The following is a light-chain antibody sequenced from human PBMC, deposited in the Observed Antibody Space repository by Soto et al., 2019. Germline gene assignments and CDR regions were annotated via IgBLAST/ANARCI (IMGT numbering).Light chain of an antibody. Sequence: IQMTQSPYSLSASVGDRVTITCRASQSISSYLNWYQQKPGKAPKLLIYAASSLQSGVPSRFSGSGSGTDFTLTISSLQPEDFATYYCQQSYSTPFTFGGGTKVEIK. CDR2: AAS. CDR3: QQSYSTPFT. V-gene: IGKV1-39*01. J-gene: IGKJ4*01. CDR1: QSISSY.